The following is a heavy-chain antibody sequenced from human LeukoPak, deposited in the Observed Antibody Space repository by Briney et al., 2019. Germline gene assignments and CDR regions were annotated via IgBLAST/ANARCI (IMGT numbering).Heavy chain of an antibody. J-gene: IGHJ4*02. CDR1: GFTFSSSA. V-gene: IGHV3-23*01. CDR3: AKLDLDIVVVPAATSNFDY. Sequence: SGGSLRLSCAASGFTFSSSAMTWVRQAPGKGLEWVSSLTGGSDNSEHADSVKGRFSISRDNSKNTLYLQMNSLTAEDTAVYYCAKLDLDIVVVPAATSNFDYWGQGTLVTVSS. CDR2: LTGGSDNS. D-gene: IGHD2-2*01.